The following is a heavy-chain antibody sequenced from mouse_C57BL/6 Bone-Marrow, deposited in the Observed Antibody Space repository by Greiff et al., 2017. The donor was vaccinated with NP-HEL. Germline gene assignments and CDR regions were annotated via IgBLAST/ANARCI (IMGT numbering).Heavy chain of an antibody. J-gene: IGHJ1*03. CDR3: TTGSYYYGSSYDWYFDV. Sequence: VHVKQSGAELVRPGASVKLSCTASGFNIKDDYMHWVKQRPEQGLEWIGWLDPENGDTEYASKFQGKATITADTSSNTAYLQLSSLTSEDTAVYYCTTGSYYYGSSYDWYFDVWGTGTTVTVSS. CDR1: GFNIKDDY. CDR2: LDPENGDT. V-gene: IGHV14-4*01. D-gene: IGHD1-1*01.